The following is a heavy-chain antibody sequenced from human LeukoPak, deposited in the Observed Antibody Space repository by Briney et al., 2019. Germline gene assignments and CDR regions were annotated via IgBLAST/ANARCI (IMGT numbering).Heavy chain of an antibody. D-gene: IGHD3-16*01. CDR1: GFTFSTYS. CDR3: AKDSPGFGIVFDS. CDR2: ITAGGGNK. Sequence: QPVGSLRLSCAASGFTFSTYSMSLVRPAPGKGLEWVSTITAGGGNKDYADSVKGRFTISRDNSKNTVYLQMNSLRAKDTAVYYCAKDSPGFGIVFDSWGQGTLVTVSS. J-gene: IGHJ4*02. V-gene: IGHV3-23*01.